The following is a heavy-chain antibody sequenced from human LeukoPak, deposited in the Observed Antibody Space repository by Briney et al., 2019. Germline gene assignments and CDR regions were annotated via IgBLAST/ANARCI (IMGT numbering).Heavy chain of an antibody. Sequence: PSETLSPTCTVSGGSISSGGYYWSWIRQPPGKGLEWIGYIYYSGSTYYNPSLKSRVTISVDTSKNQFSLKLNSMTAADTAVYYCARRVVAATYYFDYWGQGTLVTVSS. V-gene: IGHV4-30-4*08. CDR3: ARRVVAATYYFDY. J-gene: IGHJ4*02. D-gene: IGHD2-15*01. CDR1: GGSISSGGYY. CDR2: IYYSGST.